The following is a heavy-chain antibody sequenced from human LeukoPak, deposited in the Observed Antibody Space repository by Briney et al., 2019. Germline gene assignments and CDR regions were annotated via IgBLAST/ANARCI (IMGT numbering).Heavy chain of an antibody. J-gene: IGHJ4*02. CDR3: ARFRAGVGEPYGDY. CDR2: ISAYNGNT. D-gene: IGHD3-10*01. CDR1: GYTFTSYG. V-gene: IGHV1-18*01. Sequence: ASVTVSCKASGYTFTSYGISGVRQAPGQGGEWVGWISAYNGNTNYAQKLQGSVTMTTDTSTSTAYMELGSLTSDDTAVYYCARFRAGVGEPYGDYWGQGTLVTVSS.